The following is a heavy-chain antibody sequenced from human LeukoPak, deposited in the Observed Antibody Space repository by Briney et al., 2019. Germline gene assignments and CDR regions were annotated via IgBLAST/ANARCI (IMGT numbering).Heavy chain of an antibody. J-gene: IGHJ4*02. CDR2: ISYSGST. D-gene: IGHD6-19*01. CDR3: ARGWFYFDY. Sequence: PSETLSLTCTVSGGAINSYYWCWIRQPPGKGLEWIGYISYSGSTNYNPSLRSRVTMSVDTSKNQFSLKLTSVTAADTAVYYCARGWFYFDYWGQGTLDTVSS. CDR1: GGAINSYY. V-gene: IGHV4-59*08.